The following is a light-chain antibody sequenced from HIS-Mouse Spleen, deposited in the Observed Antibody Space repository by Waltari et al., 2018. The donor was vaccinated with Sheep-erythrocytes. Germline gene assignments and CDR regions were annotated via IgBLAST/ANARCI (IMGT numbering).Light chain of an antibody. Sequence: EIVLTQSPGTLSLSPGERPTLSCRASQSVSSSYLAWYQQKPCQAPRLLIYGASSRATGIPDRFSGSGSGTDFTLTISRLEPEDFAVYYCQQYGSSPFTFGPGTKVDIK. V-gene: IGKV3-20*01. CDR1: QSVSSSY. CDR2: GAS. J-gene: IGKJ3*01. CDR3: QQYGSSPFT.